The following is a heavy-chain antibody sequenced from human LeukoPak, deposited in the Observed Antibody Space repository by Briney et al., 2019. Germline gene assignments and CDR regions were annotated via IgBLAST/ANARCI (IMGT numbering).Heavy chain of an antibody. V-gene: IGHV1-2*02. CDR3: ARDSSSWPYDAFDI. CDR1: GYTFTGYY. D-gene: IGHD6-13*01. CDR2: INPNSGGT. Sequence: ASVKVSCKASGYTFTGYYMHWVRQAPGQGLEWMGWINPNSGGTNYAQKFQGRVTMTRDTSISTAYMELSRLRSDDAAVYYCARDSSSWPYDAFDIWGQGTMVTVSS. J-gene: IGHJ3*02.